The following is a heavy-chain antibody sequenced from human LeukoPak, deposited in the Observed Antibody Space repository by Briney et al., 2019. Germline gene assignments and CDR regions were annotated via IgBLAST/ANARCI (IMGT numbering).Heavy chain of an antibody. J-gene: IGHJ4*02. Sequence: GASLRLSCAASGFTFSSFWMSWVRQAPGNGLEWMANIKEDGSEKYYVDSVRGRFTISRDNARNSLYLQMNSLRAEDTAVYYCARGSFYYDSSGHYPPDYWGQGTLVTVSS. V-gene: IGHV3-7*04. CDR1: GFTFSSFW. CDR3: ARGSFYYDSSGHYPPDY. CDR2: IKEDGSEK. D-gene: IGHD3-22*01.